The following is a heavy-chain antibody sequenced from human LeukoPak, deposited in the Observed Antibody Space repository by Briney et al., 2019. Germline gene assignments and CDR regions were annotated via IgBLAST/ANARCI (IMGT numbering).Heavy chain of an antibody. D-gene: IGHD3-22*01. Sequence: GESLKISCEASGFTFTSFWIAWVRQMPGKGLEWVGTIYPVDSDTRYSPSFQGQVTISADKSISTAYLQWSSLKASDTAMYYCARHNLEKEWYYYDSSGYSLDYWGQGTLVTVSS. J-gene: IGHJ4*02. V-gene: IGHV5-51*01. CDR2: IYPVDSDT. CDR1: GFTFTSFW. CDR3: ARHNLEKEWYYYDSSGYSLDY.